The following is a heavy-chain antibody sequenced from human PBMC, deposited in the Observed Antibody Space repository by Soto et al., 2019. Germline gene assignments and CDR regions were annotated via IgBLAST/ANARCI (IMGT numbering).Heavy chain of an antibody. V-gene: IGHV3-53*02. CDR1: GFTVSNTY. J-gene: IGHJ5*02. CDR3: ARALPVAKGGFDP. Sequence: EVQLVETGGGLIQPGGSLRLSCAASGFTVSNTYMTWVRQPPGKGLECVSVIYTAGGRNYGDSVKGRFIISRDNSKNTLYLQMTSLRAEDTAVYYCARALPVAKGGFDPWGQGTLVTVSS. D-gene: IGHD2-2*01. CDR2: IYTAGGR.